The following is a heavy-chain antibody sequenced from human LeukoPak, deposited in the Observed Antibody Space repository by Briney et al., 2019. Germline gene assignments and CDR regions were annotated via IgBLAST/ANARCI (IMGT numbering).Heavy chain of an antibody. CDR2: INHSGST. J-gene: IGHJ4*02. D-gene: IGHD6-19*01. Sequence: PSETLSLTCAVYGGSFSGYYWSWIRQPPGKGLEWIGEINHSGSTYCSPSLKSRVTISVDTSMKQFSLKLSSVTAADTAVYYCARGVRIAVADPHLDYWGQGTLVTVSA. V-gene: IGHV4-34*01. CDR3: ARGVRIAVADPHLDY. CDR1: GGSFSGYY.